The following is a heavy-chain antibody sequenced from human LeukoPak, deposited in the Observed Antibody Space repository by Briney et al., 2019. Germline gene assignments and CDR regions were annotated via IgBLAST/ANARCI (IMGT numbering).Heavy chain of an antibody. CDR3: ARDSRGRLDY. CDR1: GIPFTTYW. V-gene: IGHV3-21*01. CDR2: ISSSSSYI. J-gene: IGHJ4*02. Sequence: PGGSLRLSCVVSGIPFTTYWMNWVRQAPGKWLEWVSSISSSSSYIYYADSVKGRFTISRDNAKNSLYLQMNSLRAEDTAVYYCARDSRGRLDYWGQGTLVTVSS. D-gene: IGHD3-10*01.